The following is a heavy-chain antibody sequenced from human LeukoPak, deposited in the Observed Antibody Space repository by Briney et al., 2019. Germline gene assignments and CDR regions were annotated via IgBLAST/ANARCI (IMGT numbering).Heavy chain of an antibody. D-gene: IGHD3-22*01. V-gene: IGHV1-3*03. CDR3: ARGVYYDSSGYYPEYNWFDP. CDR2: INAGNGNT. J-gene: IGHJ5*02. Sequence: ASVKVSCKASGYTFTGYYMHWVRQAPGQRLEWMGWINAGNGNTKYSQEFQGRVTITRDTSASTAYMELSSLRSEDMAVYYCARGVYYDSSGYYPEYNWFDPWGQGTLVTVSS. CDR1: GYTFTGYY.